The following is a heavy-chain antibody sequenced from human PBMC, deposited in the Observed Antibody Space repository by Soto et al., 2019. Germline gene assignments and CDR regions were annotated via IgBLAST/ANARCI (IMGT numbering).Heavy chain of an antibody. CDR1: GGSIIDSGSFY. CDR2: IYYSGST. V-gene: IGHV4-31*03. D-gene: IGHD2-15*01. Sequence: QVQMQESGPGLVKPSQTLYLTCSVSGGSIIDSGSFYWNWRRQHPGKGLEWIGYIYYSGSTYYNRSLKSRATISLDTSKNQFSLKLTSVTAADTAIYYCARGEVVASNWFDPWGQGTLVTVSS. CDR3: ARGEVVASNWFDP. J-gene: IGHJ5*02.